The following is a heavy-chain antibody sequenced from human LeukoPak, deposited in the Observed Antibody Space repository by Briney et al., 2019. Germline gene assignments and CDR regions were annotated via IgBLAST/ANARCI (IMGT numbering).Heavy chain of an antibody. J-gene: IGHJ4*02. CDR2: ISASDGST. CDR1: GFTFSSYA. Sequence: GGSLRLSCAASGFTFSSYAMNWVRQAPGKGLEWVSTISASDGSTYYADSVKGRFTISRDNSKNTLYLHMNSLRAENTAVYYCAKDGGYCSRTSCSWPDYWGQGTLVTVSS. V-gene: IGHV3-23*01. CDR3: AKDGGYCSRTSCSWPDY. D-gene: IGHD2-2*01.